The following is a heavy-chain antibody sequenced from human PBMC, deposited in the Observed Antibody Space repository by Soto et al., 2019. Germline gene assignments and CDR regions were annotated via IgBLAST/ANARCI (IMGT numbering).Heavy chain of an antibody. CDR1: GFTFNSYG. J-gene: IGHJ4*02. V-gene: IGHV3-33*01. CDR3: ARDPPTYGDFLFDY. Sequence: QVQLVESGGGVVQPGRSLRLSCAASGFTFNSYGMHWVRQAPGKGLEWVAMIYYDGSNKYYADSVKGRFTISRDNSKNTLFLQMDSLTAEDTAVYHCARDPPTYGDFLFDYWGQGTLVTVSS. CDR2: IYYDGSNK. D-gene: IGHD4-17*01.